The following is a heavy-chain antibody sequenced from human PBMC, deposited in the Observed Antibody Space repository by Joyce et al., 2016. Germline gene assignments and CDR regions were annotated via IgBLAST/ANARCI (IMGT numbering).Heavy chain of an antibody. Sequence: QVQLVQSGAEVKKPGASVKVSCKVSGYTLTEFSMHWVRQAPGKGLEWIGSFKPEDDEKIYAQKFQGRVTMTEDTSTDTGSMELRSLTSEDTAVYYCATGSLNQRLVRIYYFVYWGQGTLVSVSS. D-gene: IGHD6-13*01. CDR1: GYTLTEFS. V-gene: IGHV1-24*01. CDR3: ATGSLNQRLVRIYYFVY. J-gene: IGHJ4*02. CDR2: FKPEDDEK.